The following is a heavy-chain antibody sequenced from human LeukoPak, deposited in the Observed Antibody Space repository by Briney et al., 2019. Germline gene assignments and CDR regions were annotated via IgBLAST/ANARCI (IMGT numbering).Heavy chain of an antibody. D-gene: IGHD3-10*01. V-gene: IGHV1-46*01. J-gene: IGHJ4*02. CDR2: INPSGGST. Sequence: GASVKVSCKASGYTFTSYYMHWVRQAPGQGLEWMGIINPSGGSTSYAQKFQGRVTMTTDTSTSTAYMELRSLRSDDTAVYYCARSSGAVVREPFDYWGQGTLVTVSS. CDR3: ARSSGAVVREPFDY. CDR1: GYTFTSYY.